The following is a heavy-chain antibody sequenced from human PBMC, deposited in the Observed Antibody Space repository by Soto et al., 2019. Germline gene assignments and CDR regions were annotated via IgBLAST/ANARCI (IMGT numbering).Heavy chain of an antibody. J-gene: IGHJ6*03. CDR1: GFTVSSNY. CDR3: ARDYGGYSGYDYRLYYYYYMDV. D-gene: IGHD5-12*01. Sequence: EVQLVESGGGLVQPGGSLRLSCAASGFTVSSNYMSWVRQAPGKGLEWVSVIYSGGSTYYADSVKGRFTISRDNSKNTLYPQMNSLRAEDTAVYYCARDYGGYSGYDYRLYYYYYMDVWGKGTTVTVSS. V-gene: IGHV3-66*01. CDR2: IYSGGST.